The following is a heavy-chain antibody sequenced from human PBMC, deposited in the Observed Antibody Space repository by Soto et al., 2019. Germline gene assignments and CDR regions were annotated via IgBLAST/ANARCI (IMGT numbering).Heavy chain of an antibody. CDR1: GGSFSGYY. CDR3: ARGGVGAVAGTDWFDP. V-gene: IGHV4-34*01. CDR2: INHSGST. D-gene: IGHD6-19*01. Sequence: SETLSLTCAVYGGSFSGYYWSWIRQPPGKGLEWIGEINHSGSTNYNPSLKSRVTISVDTSKNQFSLKLSSVTAADTAVYYCARGGVGAVAGTDWFDPWGQGALVTVSS. J-gene: IGHJ5*02.